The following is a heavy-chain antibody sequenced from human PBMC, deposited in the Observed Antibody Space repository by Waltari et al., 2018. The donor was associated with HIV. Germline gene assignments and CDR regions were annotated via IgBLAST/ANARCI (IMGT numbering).Heavy chain of an antibody. CDR2: IHHSGEGT. V-gene: IGHV1-46*01. CDR3: AGYQSDVFDI. Sequence: QVQLVQSGAEVKEPGASVKVSCKSSGYSFAHYYMHLVRQAPGQGLEWMGGIHHSGEGTSHAQKFQGRGTRTRDTSTSTCYMDLISLRSQDTAVYYCAGYQSDVFDIWGQGTVVTVSS. J-gene: IGHJ3*02. CDR1: GYSFAHYY. D-gene: IGHD5-12*01.